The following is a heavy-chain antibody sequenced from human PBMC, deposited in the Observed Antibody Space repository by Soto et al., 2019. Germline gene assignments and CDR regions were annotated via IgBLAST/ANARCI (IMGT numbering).Heavy chain of an antibody. CDR2: LDHQGYS. D-gene: IGHD3-9*01. V-gene: IGHV4-59*01. Sequence: SETLSLTCSVSAAPITSNYWTWIRQPPGKGLEWIGYLDHQGYSNYSPSLRSRVSMSIDTSKNQLSLKVHSVTASDTAVYYCGGVPVTGNFEWLDPWGQGTLVTVSS. J-gene: IGHJ5*02. CDR3: GGVPVTGNFEWLDP. CDR1: AAPITSNY.